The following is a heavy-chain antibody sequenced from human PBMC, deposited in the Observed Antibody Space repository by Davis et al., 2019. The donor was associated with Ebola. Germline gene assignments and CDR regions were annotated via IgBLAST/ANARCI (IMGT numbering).Heavy chain of an antibody. D-gene: IGHD6-19*01. CDR3: ARDSEIAVAGTPYYYYGMDV. V-gene: IGHV3-9*01. Sequence: GGSLRLSCAASGFTFDDYAMHWVRQAPGKGLEWVSGISWNSGSIGYADSVKGRFTISRDNSKNTLYLQMNSLRSEDTAVYYCARDSEIAVAGTPYYYYGMDVWGQGTTVTVSS. CDR1: GFTFDDYA. J-gene: IGHJ6*02. CDR2: ISWNSGSI.